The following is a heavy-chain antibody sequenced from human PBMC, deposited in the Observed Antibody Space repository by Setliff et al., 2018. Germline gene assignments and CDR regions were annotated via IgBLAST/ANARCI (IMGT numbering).Heavy chain of an antibody. J-gene: IGHJ5*02. CDR1: GYTFTGHY. V-gene: IGHV1-2*02. Sequence: ASVKVSCKASGYTFTGHYIHWVRQAPGQGLEWMGWINPRTGVTNYAQKFKGRVTMTRDTSINTAYMELSSLTSDDTAFYYCVRSGKFGMRFWFDQWGLGTLVTVSS. D-gene: IGHD1-26*01. CDR2: INPRTGVT. CDR3: VRSGKFGMRFWFDQ.